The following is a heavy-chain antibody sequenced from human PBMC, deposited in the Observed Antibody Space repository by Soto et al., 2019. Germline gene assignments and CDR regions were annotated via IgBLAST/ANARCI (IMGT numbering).Heavy chain of an antibody. Sequence: QVQLVQSGAEVKKPGASVKVSCKASGYTFTSYDINWVRQATGQGLEWMGWMNPNSGNTGYAQKCQGRVTMTRNTSISTAYMELSGLRSEDTAVYYCAGGRNNPDGSCPFDYWGQGTLVTVSS. CDR3: AGGRNNPDGSCPFDY. J-gene: IGHJ4*02. D-gene: IGHD2-15*01. CDR2: MNPNSGNT. V-gene: IGHV1-8*01. CDR1: GYTFTSYD.